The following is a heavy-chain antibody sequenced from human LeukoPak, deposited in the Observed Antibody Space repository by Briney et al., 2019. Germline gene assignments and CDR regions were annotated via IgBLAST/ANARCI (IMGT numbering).Heavy chain of an antibody. CDR1: GFTFSSYS. J-gene: IGHJ4*02. CDR3: ARGLTYYYDSGDY. D-gene: IGHD3-22*01. CDR2: ISSSSYI. Sequence: GGSLRLSCAASGFTFSSYSMNWVRQAPGKGLEWVSSISSSSYIYYADSVKGRFTISRDNAKNSLYLQMNSLRAEDTAVYYCARGLTYYYDSGDYWGQGTLVTVSS. V-gene: IGHV3-21*01.